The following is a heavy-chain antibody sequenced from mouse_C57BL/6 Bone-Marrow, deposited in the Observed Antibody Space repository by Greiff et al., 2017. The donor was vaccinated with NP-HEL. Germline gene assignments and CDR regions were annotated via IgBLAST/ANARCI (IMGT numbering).Heavy chain of an antibody. CDR3: ARSALNYYGSSCYYYAMDY. J-gene: IGHJ4*01. CDR2: IYPRSGNT. D-gene: IGHD1-1*01. V-gene: IGHV1-81*01. CDR1: GYTFTSYG. Sequence: VKLMESGAELARPGASVKLSCKASGYTFTSYGISWVKQRTGQGLEWIGEIYPRSGNTYYNEKFKGKATLTADKSSSTAYMELRSLTSEDSAVYFCARSALNYYGSSCYYYAMDYWGQGTSVTVSS.